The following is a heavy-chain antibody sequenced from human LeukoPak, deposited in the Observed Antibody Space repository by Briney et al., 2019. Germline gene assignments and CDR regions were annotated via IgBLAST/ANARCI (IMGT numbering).Heavy chain of an antibody. Sequence: ASVKVSCKASGYTFTGYYMHWVRQAPGQGLEWMGWINPNSGGTNYAQKFQGRVTMTRDTSISTAYMDLGSLRSDDTAVYYCAREVALDSNTYFRGWFDPWGQGSLVTVSS. D-gene: IGHD2/OR15-2a*01. J-gene: IGHJ5*02. CDR1: GYTFTGYY. V-gene: IGHV1-2*02. CDR3: AREVALDSNTYFRGWFDP. CDR2: INPNSGGT.